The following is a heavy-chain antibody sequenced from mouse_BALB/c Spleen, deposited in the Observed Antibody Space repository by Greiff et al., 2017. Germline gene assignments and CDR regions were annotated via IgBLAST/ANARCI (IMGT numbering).Heavy chain of an antibody. CDR3: NAYYLGAMDY. Sequence: EVQLQQSGAELVRSGASVKLSCTASGFNIKDYYMHWVKQRPEQGLEWIGWIDPENGDTEYAPKFQGKATMTADTSSNTAYLQLSSLTSEDTAVYYCNAYYLGAMDYWGQGTTLTVSS. J-gene: IGHJ2*01. CDR1: GFNIKDYY. CDR2: IDPENGDT. D-gene: IGHD4-1*01. V-gene: IGHV14-4*02.